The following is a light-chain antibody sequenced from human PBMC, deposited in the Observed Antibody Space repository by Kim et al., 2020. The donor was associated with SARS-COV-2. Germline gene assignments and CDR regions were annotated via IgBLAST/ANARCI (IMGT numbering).Light chain of an antibody. CDR3: HVCDSTGDQGV. V-gene: IGLV3-21*04. CDR1: NIGSKS. Sequence: SYELTQPPSVSVAPGKTATITCGGNNIGSKSVHWYQQKPGQAPVLAIYYDSDRPSGIPERFSGSNSDNTATLTITRVEAGDEADYYCHVCDSTGDQGVFGGGTRLTVL. CDR2: YDS. J-gene: IGLJ3*02.